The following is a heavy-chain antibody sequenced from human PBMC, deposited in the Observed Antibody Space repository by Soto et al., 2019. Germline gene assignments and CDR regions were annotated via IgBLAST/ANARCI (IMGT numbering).Heavy chain of an antibody. V-gene: IGHV3-30*18. CDR2: ISYDGSNK. Sequence: QVQLVESGGGVVQPGRSLRLSCAASGFTFSSYGMHWVRQAPGKGLEWVAVISYDGSNKYYAAYVKGRFTISRDNSKNTLYLQMNSLRAADTAVYYCAKEGGQHIVVEGNFDYWGQGTLVTVSS. CDR1: GFTFSSYG. CDR3: AKEGGQHIVVEGNFDY. J-gene: IGHJ4*02. D-gene: IGHD2-21*01.